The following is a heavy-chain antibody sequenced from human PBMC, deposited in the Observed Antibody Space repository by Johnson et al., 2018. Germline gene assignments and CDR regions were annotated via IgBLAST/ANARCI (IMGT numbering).Heavy chain of an antibody. CDR1: GGTFSSYT. D-gene: IGHD2/OR15-2a*01. CDR2: IIPIVDIA. V-gene: IGHV1-69*17. Sequence: QVQLVQSGAEVKKPGSSVTVSCKASGGTFSSYTISWVRQAPGQGLEWMGGIIPIVDIANYAQNFQGRVTITADKSTSTAYMDRSSLISEDTAVYYCAFSGEYRDDAFDIWGQGTMVTVSS. J-gene: IGHJ3*02. CDR3: AFSGEYRDDAFDI.